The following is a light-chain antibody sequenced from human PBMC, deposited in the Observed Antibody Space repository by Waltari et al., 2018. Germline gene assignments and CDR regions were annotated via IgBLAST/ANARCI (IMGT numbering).Light chain of an antibody. CDR3: QQYNNWPPWT. Sequence: EVVMTQSPDTLSVSPGERVTLSCRASQSIGSNLAWYQQNPGQAPRLLISRASTRATDIPARFSGRGSGTEFTLTITSLQSEDSAVYYCQQYNNWPPWTFGQGTNVEIK. CDR2: RAS. J-gene: IGKJ1*01. V-gene: IGKV3-15*01. CDR1: QSIGSN.